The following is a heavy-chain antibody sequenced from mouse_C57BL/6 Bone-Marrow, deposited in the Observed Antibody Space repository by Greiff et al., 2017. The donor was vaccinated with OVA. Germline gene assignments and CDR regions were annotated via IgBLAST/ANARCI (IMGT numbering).Heavy chain of an antibody. J-gene: IGHJ4*01. Sequence: EVQRVESGAELVKPGASVKLSCTASGFNIKDYYMHWVKQRTEQGLEWIGRIDPEDGETKYAPKFQGKATITADTSSNTAYLQLSSLTSEDTAVYYCARSRDRLYYAMDYWGQGTSVTVSS. V-gene: IGHV14-2*01. D-gene: IGHD3-3*01. CDR1: GFNIKDYY. CDR3: ARSRDRLYYAMDY. CDR2: IDPEDGET.